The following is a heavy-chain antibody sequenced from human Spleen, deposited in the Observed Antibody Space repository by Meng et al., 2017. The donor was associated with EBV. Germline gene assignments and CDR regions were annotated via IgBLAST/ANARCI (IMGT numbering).Heavy chain of an antibody. Sequence: QGRMQESGPGRVRPSGTLSLTCAVSGDSISSRNWWIWVRQPPGKGLEWIGEVYHAGNINYNPSLESRVTISIDKSKNQFSLNLTSVTAADTAVYYCATYRGHYYFDFWGQGTLVTSPQ. V-gene: IGHV4-4*02. CDR2: VYHAGNI. CDR1: GDSISSRNW. J-gene: IGHJ4*02. D-gene: IGHD3-16*02. CDR3: ATYRGHYYFDF.